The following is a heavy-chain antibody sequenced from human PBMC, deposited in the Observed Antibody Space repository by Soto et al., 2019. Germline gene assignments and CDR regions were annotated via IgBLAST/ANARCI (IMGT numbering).Heavy chain of an antibody. Sequence: GASVKVSCKASGYIFTSYGISWVRQAPGQGLEWMGWISAYNGNTKYAQNLQGRVTLTTDTSTYTAYMAMRSLQSDDTAVYYCARDFGRPLRAPGGLFDSWGQGDLVTVSS. J-gene: IGHJ4*02. D-gene: IGHD3-16*01. CDR2: ISAYNGNT. CDR1: GYIFTSYG. CDR3: ARDFGRPLRAPGGLFDS. V-gene: IGHV1-18*01.